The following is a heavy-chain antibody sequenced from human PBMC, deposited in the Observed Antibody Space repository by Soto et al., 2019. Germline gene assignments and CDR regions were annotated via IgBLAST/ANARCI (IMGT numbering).Heavy chain of an antibody. CDR2: IYYSGST. J-gene: IGHJ4*02. Sequence: PSETLSLTCTVSGGSISSSSYYWGWIRQPPGKGLEWIGSIYYSGSTYYNPSLKSRVTISVDTSKNQFSLKLSSVTAADTAVYYCARHPLSDCGGDRYSYYFDYWGQGTLVTVSS. CDR3: ARHPLSDCGGDRYSYYFDY. V-gene: IGHV4-39*01. D-gene: IGHD2-21*02. CDR1: GGSISSSSYY.